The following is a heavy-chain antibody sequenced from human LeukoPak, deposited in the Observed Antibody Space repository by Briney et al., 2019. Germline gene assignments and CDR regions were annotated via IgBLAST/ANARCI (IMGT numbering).Heavy chain of an antibody. CDR2: IRNDGSNK. J-gene: IGHJ4*02. D-gene: IGHD3-22*01. CDR3: AKDYDNSGYYFDY. Sequence: GRSLRLSCAASGCTFTKYAMYWVRHAPGKRQEWVAVIRNDGSNKYYADSVKGLFTMSRDNSKSTLYLQMNSLRAEDTAVYYCAKDYDNSGYYFDYWGQGTLVVVSP. V-gene: IGHV3-33*07. CDR1: GCTFTKYA.